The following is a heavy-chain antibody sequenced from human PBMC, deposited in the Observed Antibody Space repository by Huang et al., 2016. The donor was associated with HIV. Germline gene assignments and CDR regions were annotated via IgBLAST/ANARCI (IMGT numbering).Heavy chain of an antibody. V-gene: IGHV5-51*01. CDR2: IYPGDSDT. CDR3: ARQVVGDFVVEPTGLGAFDI. CDR1: GYTFNGYW. J-gene: IGHJ3*02. D-gene: IGHD2-2*01. Sequence: EVQLVQSGAVVKKPGESLKISCKGSGYTFNGYWIGWVRQMPGKGLEWMGIIYPGDSDTPYSPAFQGEVTISAEKSISTAYLQWGGLKASDTAMYYCARQVVGDFVVEPTGLGAFDIWGQGTMVTVSS.